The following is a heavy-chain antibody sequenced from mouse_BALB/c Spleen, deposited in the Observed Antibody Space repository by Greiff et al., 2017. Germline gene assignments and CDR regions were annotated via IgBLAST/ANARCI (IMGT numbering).Heavy chain of an antibody. CDR2: ISTYYGDA. J-gene: IGHJ4*01. D-gene: IGHD2-10*01. CDR1: GYTFTDYA. V-gene: IGHV1S137*01. Sequence: QVQLQQSGAELVRPGVSVKISCKGSGYTFTDYAMHWVKQSHAKSLEWIGVISTYYGDASYNQKFKGKATMTVDKSSSTAYMELARLTSEDSAIYYCARGAYYGNYDAMDYWGQGTSVTVSS. CDR3: ARGAYYGNYDAMDY.